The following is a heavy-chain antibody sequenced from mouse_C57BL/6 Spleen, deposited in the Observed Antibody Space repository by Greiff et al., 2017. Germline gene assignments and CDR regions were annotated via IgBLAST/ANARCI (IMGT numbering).Heavy chain of an antibody. V-gene: IGHV3-1*01. CDR1: GYSITSGYD. D-gene: IGHD1-1*01. Sequence: EVKLVESGPGMVKPSQSLSLTCTVPGYSITSGYDWHWIRPFPGNKLEWMGYISYSGSTNSNPSLKSRISITHDTSKNHFFLKLNSLTTEDTATYYCASSSSGYSFYYWGQGTTRTVSS. CDR2: ISYSGST. CDR3: ASSSSGYSFYY. J-gene: IGHJ2*01.